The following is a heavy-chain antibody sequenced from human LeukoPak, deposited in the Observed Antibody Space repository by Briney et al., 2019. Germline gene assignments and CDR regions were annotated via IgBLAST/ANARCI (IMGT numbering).Heavy chain of an antibody. D-gene: IGHD3-22*01. Sequence: PGGSLRPSCAASGFTFSSYGMSWVRQAPGKGLEWVSAISGSGGSTYYADSVKGRFTISRDNSKNTLYLQMNSLRADDTAVYYCAIDSSRTRGFDYWGQGTLVTVSS. CDR2: ISGSGGST. V-gene: IGHV3-23*01. CDR3: AIDSSRTRGFDY. CDR1: GFTFSSYG. J-gene: IGHJ4*02.